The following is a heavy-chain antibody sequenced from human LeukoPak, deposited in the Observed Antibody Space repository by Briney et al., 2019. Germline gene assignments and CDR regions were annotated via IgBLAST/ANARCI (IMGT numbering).Heavy chain of an antibody. CDR3: VTGDNPDYTWENHRLDAFDI. J-gene: IGHJ3*02. CDR2: ITGGGTFT. D-gene: IGHD3-16*01. CDR1: GFSFSQHS. V-gene: IGHV3-21*01. Sequence: GGSVRLSCEASGFSFSQHSMGWVRLAPGKGLEWVSSITGGGTFTFYADSVKGRCTVSRDNANNLLFLQLHSLRADDTAIYYCVTGDNPDYTWENHRLDAFDIWGQGTMVTVSS.